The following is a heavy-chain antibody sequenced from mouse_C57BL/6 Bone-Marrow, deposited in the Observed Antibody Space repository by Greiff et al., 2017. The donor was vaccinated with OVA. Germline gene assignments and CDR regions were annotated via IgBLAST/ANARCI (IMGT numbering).Heavy chain of an antibody. J-gene: IGHJ3*01. Sequence: QVQLKQPGAELVKPGASVKLSCKASGYTFTSYWMQWVKQRPGQGLAWIGEIDPSDSYTNYNQKFKGKATLTVDPSSGTAYMQRSSLTSEDSSVYYCASAVFAYWGQGTLVTVSA. CDR1: GYTFTSYW. CDR3: ASAVFAY. CDR2: IDPSDSYT. V-gene: IGHV1-50*01.